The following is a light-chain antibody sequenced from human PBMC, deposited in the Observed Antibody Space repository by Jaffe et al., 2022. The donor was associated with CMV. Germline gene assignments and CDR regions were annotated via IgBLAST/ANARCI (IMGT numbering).Light chain of an antibody. J-gene: IGKJ2*01. Sequence: DIQMTQSPSSLSASVGDRVTITCRASQSISNYLNWYQQKPGKAPQLLIYAATSLQSGVPSRFSGSGSGTDFTLTISSLQPEDFASYYCQQSYSSRMYSFGQGTKLEI. CDR2: AAT. V-gene: IGKV1-39*01. CDR1: QSISNY. CDR3: QQSYSSRMYS.